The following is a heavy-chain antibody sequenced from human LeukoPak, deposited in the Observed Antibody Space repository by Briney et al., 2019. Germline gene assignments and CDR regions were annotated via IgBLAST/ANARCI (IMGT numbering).Heavy chain of an antibody. CDR3: ARAVIVAKWYAFDI. V-gene: IGHV3-74*01. CDR1: GFTFSSSW. Sequence: GGSLRLSCAASGFTFSSSWMHWVRQAPGKGLLWFSRINSDGSSTNYADAVQGRFTISRDNAKDTLYLQMNSLRAEDTAVYYCARAVIVAKWYAFDIWGQGTMVTVSS. D-gene: IGHD2-15*01. J-gene: IGHJ3*02. CDR2: INSDGSST.